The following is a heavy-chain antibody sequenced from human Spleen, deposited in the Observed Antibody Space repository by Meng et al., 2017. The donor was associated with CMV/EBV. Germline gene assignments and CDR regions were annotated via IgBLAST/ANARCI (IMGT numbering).Heavy chain of an antibody. CDR3: ASESAGSGRAFDI. CDR1: GYKFTDYY. J-gene: IGHJ3*02. V-gene: IGHV1-69-2*01. D-gene: IGHD1-1*01. Sequence: ASVKVSCKVSGYKFTDYYLRWVQQAPGKRLEWMGLIDPADGEASYAERFQGRVTITADTSTDTAYMELRSLRVEDTAVFYCASESAGSGRAFDIWGQGTLVTVSS. CDR2: IDPADGEA.